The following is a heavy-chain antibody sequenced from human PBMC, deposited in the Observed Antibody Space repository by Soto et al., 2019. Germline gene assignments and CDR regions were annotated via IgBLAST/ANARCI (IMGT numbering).Heavy chain of an antibody. Sequence: EVQLLESGGGLVQPGGSLRLSCAASGFTFSRYAMTWVRQAPGKGLDWVSTIRASGGDTYYADSVKGRFTISRDNAMNTLFLHMNSLRAEDTAIYYFAKGCYTSPFDYWGLGTLVTVSS. J-gene: IGHJ4*02. CDR1: GFTFSRYA. V-gene: IGHV3-23*01. CDR3: AKGCYTSPFDY. D-gene: IGHD2-15*01. CDR2: IRASGGDT.